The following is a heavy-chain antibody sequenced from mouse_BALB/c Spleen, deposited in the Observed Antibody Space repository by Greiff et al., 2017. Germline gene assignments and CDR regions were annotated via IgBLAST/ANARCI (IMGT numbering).Heavy chain of an antibody. CDR1: GYSITSGYY. D-gene: IGHD1-2*01. CDR2: ISYDGSN. Sequence: EVKLMESGPGLVKPSQSLSLTCSVTGYSITSGYYWNWIRQFPGNKLEWMGYISYDGSNNYNPSLKNRISITRDTSKNQFFLKLNSVTTEDTATYYCARAPITTATFAYWGQGTLVTVSA. CDR3: ARAPITTATFAY. J-gene: IGHJ3*01. V-gene: IGHV3-6*02.